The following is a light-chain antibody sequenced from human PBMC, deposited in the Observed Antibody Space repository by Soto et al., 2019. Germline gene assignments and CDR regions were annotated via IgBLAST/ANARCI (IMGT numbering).Light chain of an antibody. CDR2: HVS. Sequence: QSALTQPASVSGSPGQSITISCTGTSSDFGGYNYVSWYQQYPGKVPKLLIYHVSNRPSGVSNRFSGSKSGNTASLTISGLQAEEEADYFCTSFTSDNLDVFGTGTKLTVL. J-gene: IGLJ1*01. CDR1: SSDFGGYNY. CDR3: TSFTSDNLDV. V-gene: IGLV2-14*03.